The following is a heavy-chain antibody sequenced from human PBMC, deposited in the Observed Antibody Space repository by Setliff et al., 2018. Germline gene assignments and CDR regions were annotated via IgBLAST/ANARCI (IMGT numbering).Heavy chain of an antibody. D-gene: IGHD6-6*01. V-gene: IGHV4-39*01. CDR1: GASFSSGTYY. Sequence: PSETLSLTCTVSGASFSSGTYYWAWIRQPPGKGLEWIGRIHYRGTTYSNASLASRLTISVDTAKNQFSLKLDSVTAADTAVYYCARGRNIAARLLDSWGQGTLVTVSS. CDR2: IHYRGTT. CDR3: ARGRNIAARLLDS. J-gene: IGHJ4*02.